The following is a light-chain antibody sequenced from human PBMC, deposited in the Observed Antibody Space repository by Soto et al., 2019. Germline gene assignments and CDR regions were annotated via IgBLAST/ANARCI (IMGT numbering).Light chain of an antibody. J-gene: IGLJ1*01. CDR1: SSDVGTYNL. CDR3: CSFAAGNTYV. V-gene: IGLV2-23*01. CDR2: AGG. Sequence: QSALTQPASVSGSPGQSIALSCTGTSSDVGTYNLVSWYQQHPGKAPKLLISAGGKLPSGVSDRFSGSKSGNTASLTISGLQAEDEADYYCCSFAAGNTYVFGTGTKLTVL.